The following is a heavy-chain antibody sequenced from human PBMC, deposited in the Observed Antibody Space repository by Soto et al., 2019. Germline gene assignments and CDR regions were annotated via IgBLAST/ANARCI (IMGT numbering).Heavy chain of an antibody. J-gene: IGHJ4*02. D-gene: IGHD2-2*01. V-gene: IGHV4-59*01. Sequence: SETLSLTCTVPGGSISSSSWSWIRQPPGRGLEWIGYIYNNGRTDYNPSLKSRVTISVDTSKNHFSLKLSSVTPADTAVYYCARARFCTSTSCYHYFDFWGQGTLVTVSS. CDR3: ARARFCTSTSCYHYFDF. CDR2: IYNNGRT. CDR1: GGSISSSS.